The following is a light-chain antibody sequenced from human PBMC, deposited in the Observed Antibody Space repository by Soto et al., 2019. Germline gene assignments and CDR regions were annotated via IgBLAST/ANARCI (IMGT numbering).Light chain of an antibody. Sequence: AIQMTQSPSSLSASVGDRLTITCRASQDIRGDLGWYQQKPGKAPKLLIYGASRLERGVPSRFSGSGSGTFFTLVISSLQPEDSATYYCLQDDDYPRTFGQGTKVEVK. V-gene: IGKV1-6*01. CDR2: GAS. J-gene: IGKJ1*01. CDR3: LQDDDYPRT. CDR1: QDIRGD.